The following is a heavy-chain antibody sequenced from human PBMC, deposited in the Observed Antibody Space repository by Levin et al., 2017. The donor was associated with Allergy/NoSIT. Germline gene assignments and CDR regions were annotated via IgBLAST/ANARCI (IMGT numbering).Heavy chain of an antibody. D-gene: IGHD6-19*01. V-gene: IGHV3-49*03. CDR3: TRYSSGWYKFDY. CDR1: GFTFGDFG. J-gene: IGHJ4*02. CDR2: IRSKAYAETI. Sequence: GGSLRLSCTGSGFTFGDFGLSWFRQAPGKGLEWVSLIRSKAYAETIEYAASLKGRFAISRDNSKNIAYLQMNNVKTEDTAIYYCTRYSSGWYKFDYWGQGTPVTVAS.